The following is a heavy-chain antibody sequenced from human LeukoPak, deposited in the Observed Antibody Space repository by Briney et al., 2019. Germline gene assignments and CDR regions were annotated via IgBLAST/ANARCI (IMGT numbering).Heavy chain of an antibody. CDR3: ATSEVLDAFDI. Sequence: GGSLRLSCAAPGFTFSNVWMSWVRQVPGKGLEWVGRIRSKAAGEATHYAAPVKGRFTISGDDSKNTLYLQMNNLKTEDAAVYYCATSEVLDAFDIWGQGTIITVSS. CDR2: IRSKAAGEAT. CDR1: GFTFSNVW. V-gene: IGHV3-15*01. J-gene: IGHJ3*02.